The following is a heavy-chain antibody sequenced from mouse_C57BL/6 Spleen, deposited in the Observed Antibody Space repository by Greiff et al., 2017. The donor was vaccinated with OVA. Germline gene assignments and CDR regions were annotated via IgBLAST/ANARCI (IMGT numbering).Heavy chain of an antibody. J-gene: IGHJ3*01. CDR1: GFTFSSYA. D-gene: IGHD2-12*01. CDR2: ISDGGSYT. CDR3: ARDDDGDAWFAY. Sequence: EVQVVESGGGLVKPGGSLKLSCAASGFTFSSYAMSWVRQTPEKRLEWVATISDGGSYTYYPDNVKGRFTISRDNAKNNLYLQMSHLKSEDTAMYYCARDDDGDAWFAYWGQGTLVTVSA. V-gene: IGHV5-4*01.